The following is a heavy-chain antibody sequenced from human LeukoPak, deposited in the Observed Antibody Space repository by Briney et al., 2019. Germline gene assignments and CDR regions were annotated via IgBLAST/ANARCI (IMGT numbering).Heavy chain of an antibody. CDR3: ARGDSGSQGFL. CDR1: GGSISSYY. J-gene: IGHJ4*02. Sequence: TSETLSLTCTVSGGSISSYYWSWIRQPPGKGLEWIGYIYYSGSTYYNPSLKSRVTISVDTSKNQFSLKLSSVTAADTAVYYCARGDSGSQGFLWGQGTLVTVSS. V-gene: IGHV4-59*08. D-gene: IGHD1-26*01. CDR2: IYYSGST.